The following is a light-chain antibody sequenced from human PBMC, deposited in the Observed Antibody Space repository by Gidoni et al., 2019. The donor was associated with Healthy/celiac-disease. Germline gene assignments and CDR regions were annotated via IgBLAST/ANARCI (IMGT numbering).Light chain of an antibody. CDR2: GAS. J-gene: IGKJ5*01. CDR1: QSVSSN. CDR3: QHYKNWPVS. Sequence: EIVMTQTPATLSVSPGERSTLSCRASQSVSSNLAWYQQKPGQAPRLLFYGASTRATGIPARFGGSGSGTEFTLTTSGLQSEDFAVYYGQHYKNWPVSFGQGTRLEIK. V-gene: IGKV3-15*01.